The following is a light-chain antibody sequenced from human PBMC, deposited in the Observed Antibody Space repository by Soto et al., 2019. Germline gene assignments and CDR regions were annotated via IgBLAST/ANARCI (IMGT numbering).Light chain of an antibody. J-gene: IGLJ1*01. CDR3: SSYTSTSTLYV. V-gene: IGLV2-14*01. CDR1: SSDIGAYNY. Sequence: QSVLTQPASVSGSPGQSITISCIGTSSDIGAYNYVSWYQQHPGKVPKLMIYEVTNRPPGLSNRFSGSKSGNTASLTISGLQAEDEADYFCSSYTSTSTLYVFGTGTKVTVL. CDR2: EVT.